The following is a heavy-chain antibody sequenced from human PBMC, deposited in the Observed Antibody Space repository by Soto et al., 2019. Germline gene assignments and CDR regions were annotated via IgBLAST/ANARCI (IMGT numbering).Heavy chain of an antibody. Sequence: EVQLVETGGGLVQPGGSLRLSCAASGFSVSYNYMNWVRQAPGVGLEWLSGIYRGGDTNYLDAVKGRFTISRDTSKNTLYLQMNSLRVEDTAVYYCARAMATFMVSDLWGQGTLVTVSS. V-gene: IGHV3-53*02. CDR3: ARAMATFMVSDL. J-gene: IGHJ5*02. D-gene: IGHD3-3*02. CDR1: GFSVSYNY. CDR2: IYRGGDT.